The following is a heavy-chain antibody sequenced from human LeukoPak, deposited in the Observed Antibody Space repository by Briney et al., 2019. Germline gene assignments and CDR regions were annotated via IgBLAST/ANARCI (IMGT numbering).Heavy chain of an antibody. CDR2: IYYSGTT. CDR3: ARVIDQYDSSGYYY. V-gene: IGHV4-39*07. CDR1: GGSISSSGYY. Sequence: SEILSLTCNVSGGSISSSGYYWGWIRQPPGKGLEWIGTIYYSGTTYYNPSLKSRVTISLDTSRNQFSLNLSSVTAADTAVYYCARVIDQYDSSGYYYWGQGTLVTVSS. D-gene: IGHD3-22*01. J-gene: IGHJ4*02.